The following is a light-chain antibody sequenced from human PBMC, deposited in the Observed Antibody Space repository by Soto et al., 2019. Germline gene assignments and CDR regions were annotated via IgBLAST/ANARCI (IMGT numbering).Light chain of an antibody. Sequence: DIQMTQSPSTLSASVGDRVTITCRASQSINKWLAWYHQKPGKAPKLLIYDASSLNSGAPSRFSGRGSGTEFTLTISSVQPDGFAAYYCQQYDSYPWTFGQGTKVEIK. CDR3: QQYDSYPWT. V-gene: IGKV1-5*01. J-gene: IGKJ1*01. CDR1: QSINKW. CDR2: DAS.